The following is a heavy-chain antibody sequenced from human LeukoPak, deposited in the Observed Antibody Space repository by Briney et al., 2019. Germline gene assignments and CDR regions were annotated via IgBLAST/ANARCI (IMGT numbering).Heavy chain of an antibody. J-gene: IGHJ3*02. Sequence: ESGPTLVNPTQTLTLTCTFSVFSLSTSGMCVSWIRQPPGKALEWLARIDWDDDKYYSTSLKTRLTIFKDTSKNQVVLTMTNMDPVDTATYYCARRVTMIGAFDIWGQGTMVTVSS. CDR1: VFSLSTSGMC. CDR2: IDWDDDK. D-gene: IGHD3-10*02. V-gene: IGHV2-70*11. CDR3: ARRVTMIGAFDI.